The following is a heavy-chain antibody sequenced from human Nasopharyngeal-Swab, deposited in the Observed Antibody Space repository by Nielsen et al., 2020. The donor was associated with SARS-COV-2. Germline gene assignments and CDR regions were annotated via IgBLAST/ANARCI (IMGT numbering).Heavy chain of an antibody. V-gene: IGHV3-11*01. J-gene: IGHJ3*02. D-gene: IGHD1-26*01. CDR2: ISMSGNTI. CDR1: GFTFSHYY. Sequence: GESLKISCAASGFTFSHYYMSWIRQAPGTGLEWVSYISMSGNTIYYADSVKGRFTISRDSSKNTLYLQMNSLRAEDTALYYCAKVKSGTSYDAFDIWGQGTMVTDSS. CDR3: AKVKSGTSYDAFDI.